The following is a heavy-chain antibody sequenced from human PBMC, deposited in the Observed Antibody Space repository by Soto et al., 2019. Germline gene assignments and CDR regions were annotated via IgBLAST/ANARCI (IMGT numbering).Heavy chain of an antibody. V-gene: IGHV1-18*04. CDR3: ARDVFCGGAPACPDMDV. Sequence: ASVKVSCKASGYTFSGYSITWVRQAPGQGLEWMGRISGYNGNTNYARTLRGRLTLTTDISTSTAYMELRSLTSDDTAVYYCARDVFCGGAPACPDMDVWGQGTTVTVSS. D-gene: IGHD2-21*01. CDR2: ISGYNGNT. CDR1: GYTFSGYS. J-gene: IGHJ6*02.